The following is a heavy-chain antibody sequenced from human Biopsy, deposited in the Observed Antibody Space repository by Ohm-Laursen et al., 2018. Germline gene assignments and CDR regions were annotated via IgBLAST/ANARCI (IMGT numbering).Heavy chain of an antibody. CDR3: ATKLTGYFHH. Sequence: SSVKVSCNAPGGTFSNYGVNWVRQAPGQGLEWLGGNIPILGTGNYAQKFQDRVTVAADTSTSTATMELRSLRSDDAAVYYCATKLTGYFHHWGQGTLVIVSS. CDR2: NIPILGTG. J-gene: IGHJ1*01. V-gene: IGHV1-69*06. D-gene: IGHD1-1*01. CDR1: GGTFSNYG.